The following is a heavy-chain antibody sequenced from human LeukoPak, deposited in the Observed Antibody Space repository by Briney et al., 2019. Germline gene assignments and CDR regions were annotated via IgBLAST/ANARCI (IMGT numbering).Heavy chain of an antibody. V-gene: IGHV3-21*01. Sequence: GGSLRLSCAASGFTFSGYSMNWVRRAPGKGLEWLSCIGSSTTSHIYYADSVKGRFTTSRDNAKNSLYLQMNGLRPEETAVYYCARDRSNSRDLDNWGQGTLVTVSS. CDR2: IGSSTTSHI. D-gene: IGHD4-11*01. J-gene: IGHJ4*02. CDR3: ARDRSNSRDLDN. CDR1: GFTFSGYS.